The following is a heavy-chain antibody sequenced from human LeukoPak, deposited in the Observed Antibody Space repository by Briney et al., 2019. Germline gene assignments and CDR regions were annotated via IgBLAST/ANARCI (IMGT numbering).Heavy chain of an antibody. CDR2: ISAYNGNT. CDR1: GYTFTRYG. D-gene: IGHD6-13*01. CDR3: ARDRRFFIAAARNWFDP. V-gene: IGHV1-18*01. J-gene: IGHJ5*02. Sequence: VASVKVSCKASGYTFTRYGISWVRQAPGQGLEWMGWISAYNGNTNYVQKLQGRVTMTTDTSTSTAYMELRSLRSDDTAVYYCARDRRFFIAAARNWFDPWGQGTLVTVSS.